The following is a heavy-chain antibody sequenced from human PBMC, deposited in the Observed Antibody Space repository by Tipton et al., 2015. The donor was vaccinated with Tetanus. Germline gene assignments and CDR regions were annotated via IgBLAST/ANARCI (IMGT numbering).Heavy chain of an antibody. J-gene: IGHJ6*02. CDR1: GSTLSTYD. V-gene: IGHV3-13*01. Sequence: SLRLSCAASGSTLSTYDIHWVRQPPGKGLEWVSGIGTAGDTHYSGSVKGRFTISRENVKNSLSLQLNNLRVGDTAVYYCARGSAGSPMDVWGQGTTVTVSS. CDR2: IGTAGDT. CDR3: ARGSAGSPMDV.